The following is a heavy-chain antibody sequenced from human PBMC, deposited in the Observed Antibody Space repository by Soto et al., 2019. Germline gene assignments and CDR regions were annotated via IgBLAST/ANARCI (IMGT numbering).Heavy chain of an antibody. Sequence: ASVKVSCKASGSTFSSYAISWVRQAPGQGLEWMGGIIPIFGTANYAQKFQGRVTITADEYTSTAYMELSSLRSEDTAVYYCARAQVVRVFSFDYWGQGTLVTVSS. CDR1: GSTFSSYA. D-gene: IGHD2-21*01. V-gene: IGHV1-69*13. CDR3: ARAQVVRVFSFDY. CDR2: IIPIFGTA. J-gene: IGHJ4*02.